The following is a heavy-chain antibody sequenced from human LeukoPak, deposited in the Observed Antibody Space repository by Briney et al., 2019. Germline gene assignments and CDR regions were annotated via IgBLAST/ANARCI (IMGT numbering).Heavy chain of an antibody. V-gene: IGHV1-46*01. Sequence: ASVKVSCKASGYTFTSYYMHWVRQAPGQGLEWMGLINPTGGSTGYAQKFQGRVTMTRDMSTSTDYMELSSLRSEDTAVYYCAIRGVSSNSLFDHWGQGTLVTVSS. J-gene: IGHJ4*02. CDR3: AIRGVSSNSLFDH. CDR1: GYTFTSYY. D-gene: IGHD6-6*01. CDR2: INPTGGST.